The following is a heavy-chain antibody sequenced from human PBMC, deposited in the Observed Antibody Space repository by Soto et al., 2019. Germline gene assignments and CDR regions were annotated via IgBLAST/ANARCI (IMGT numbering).Heavy chain of an antibody. J-gene: IGHJ6*02. D-gene: IGHD2-2*01. CDR1: GFTFSSYA. CDR2: ISYDGSNK. Sequence: AGGSLRLSCAASGFTFSSYAMHWVRQAPGKGLEWVAVISYDGSNKYYADSVKGRFTISRDNSKNTLYLQMNSLRAEDTAVYYCARRGIVVVPAAHRNNYYYYGMDVWGQGTTVTVSS. CDR3: ARRGIVVVPAAHRNNYYYYGMDV. V-gene: IGHV3-30-3*01.